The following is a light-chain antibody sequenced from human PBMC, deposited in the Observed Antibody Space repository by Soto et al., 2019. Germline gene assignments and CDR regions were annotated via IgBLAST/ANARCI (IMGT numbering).Light chain of an antibody. CDR2: DAS. Sequence: DIQMTQSPSTLSASVGDRVTITCWASQSISSWLAWYQQKPGKAPKLLIYDASSLESGVPSRFSGSGSGTEFTLTISSLQPDDFATYYCQQYTSYLYTFGQGTKLEIK. V-gene: IGKV1-5*01. CDR3: QQYTSYLYT. CDR1: QSISSW. J-gene: IGKJ2*01.